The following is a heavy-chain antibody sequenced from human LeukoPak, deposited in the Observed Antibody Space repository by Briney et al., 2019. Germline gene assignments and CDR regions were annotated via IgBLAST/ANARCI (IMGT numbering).Heavy chain of an antibody. V-gene: IGHV3-7*01. CDR3: ATEAYYDFWSGPESGF. D-gene: IGHD3-3*01. J-gene: IGHJ4*02. CDR1: GFTFSSYS. CDR2: IKHDGIEK. Sequence: GGSLRLSCAASGFTFSSYSMSWVRQAPGKGLEWVANIKHDGIEKYYVDSVKGRFTISRDNAKNSLYLQMNSLRAEDTALYYCATEAYYDFWSGPESGFWGQGTLVTVSS.